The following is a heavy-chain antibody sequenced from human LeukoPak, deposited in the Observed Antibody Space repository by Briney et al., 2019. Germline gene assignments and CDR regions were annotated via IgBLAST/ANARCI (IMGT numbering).Heavy chain of an antibody. V-gene: IGHV1-2*02. Sequence: ASVKVSCKASGYTFTGYYMHWVRQAPGQGLERMGWINPNSGGTNYAQKFQGRVTMTRDTSISTAYMELSRLRSDDTAVYYYARIGYSSGYYFRVYYYGMDVWGQGTTVTVSS. CDR2: INPNSGGT. J-gene: IGHJ6*02. CDR1: GYTFTGYY. CDR3: ARIGYSSGYYFRVYYYGMDV. D-gene: IGHD3-22*01.